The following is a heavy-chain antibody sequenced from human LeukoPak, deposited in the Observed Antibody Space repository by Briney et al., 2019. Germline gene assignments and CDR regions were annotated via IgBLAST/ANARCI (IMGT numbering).Heavy chain of an antibody. CDR3: ARVSLVPS. CDR2: INSDGSNA. Sequence: GGSLRLSCAASGFTVSSNYMSWVRQAPGKGLVWVSRINSDGSNADYADSVKGRFTISRDNAKNTLYLEMNSLRVEDTAVYYCARVSLVPSWGQGTLVTVSS. D-gene: IGHD2-8*02. CDR1: GFTVSSNY. V-gene: IGHV3-74*01. J-gene: IGHJ5*02.